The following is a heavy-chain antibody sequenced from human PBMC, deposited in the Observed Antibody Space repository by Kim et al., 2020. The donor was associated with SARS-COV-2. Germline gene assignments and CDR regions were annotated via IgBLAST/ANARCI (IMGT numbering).Heavy chain of an antibody. V-gene: IGHV3-33*06. CDR2: IWYDGNYK. CDR1: GFTFTSYG. Sequence: GGSLRLSCATSGFTFTSYGMHWVRQAPGKGLEWVTLIWYDGNYKYYADSVKGRFTISRDNSKNTVYLQMNSLKAEDSAVYYCAKVTTVAGPSWSMDVWGQGTTVIVSS. J-gene: IGHJ6*02. CDR3: AKVTTVAGPSWSMDV. D-gene: IGHD6-19*01.